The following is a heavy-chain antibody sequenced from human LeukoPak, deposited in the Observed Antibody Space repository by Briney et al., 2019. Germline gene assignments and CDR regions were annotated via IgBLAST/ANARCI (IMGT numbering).Heavy chain of an antibody. CDR1: GGSISSYY. Sequence: SETLSLTCTVSGGSISSYYWSWIRQPPGKGLEWIGYIYTSGSTNYNPSLKSRVTISVDTSKNQFSLKLSSVTAADTAVYYCARQGGHSSSPLDYWGQGTLVTVSS. J-gene: IGHJ4*02. V-gene: IGHV4-4*09. CDR2: IYTSGST. D-gene: IGHD6-6*01. CDR3: ARQGGHSSSPLDY.